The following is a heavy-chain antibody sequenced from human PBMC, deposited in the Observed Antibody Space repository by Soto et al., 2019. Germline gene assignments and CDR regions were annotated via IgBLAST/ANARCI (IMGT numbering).Heavy chain of an antibody. CDR2: IYWDDDK. CDR3: ALRAGINGNWNGGYFDY. J-gene: IGHJ4*02. V-gene: IGHV2-5*02. Sequence: QITLKESGPTRVKPTQTLTLTCTFSGFSLNARPVGVGWIRQPPGKALERLALIYWDDDKRYSPYLQSRLTITKDSSKNQVVLTMTNMDPVDTAIYYCALRAGINGNWNGGYFDYWGQGALVTVSS. D-gene: IGHD1-1*01. CDR1: GFSLNARPVG.